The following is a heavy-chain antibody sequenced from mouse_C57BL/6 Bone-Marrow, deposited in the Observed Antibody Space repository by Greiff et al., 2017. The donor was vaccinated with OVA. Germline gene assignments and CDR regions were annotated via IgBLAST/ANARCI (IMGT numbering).Heavy chain of an antibody. CDR1: GFTFSDYY. J-gene: IGHJ2*01. CDR2: INYDGSST. D-gene: IGHD2-1*01. Sequence: EVKLVESEGGLVQPGSSMKLSCTASGFTFSDYYMAWVRQVPEKGLEWVANINYDGSSTYYLDSLKSRFIISRDNAKNILYLQMSSLKSEDTATYYCARERAAYGNLFDYWGKGTTLTVAS. CDR3: ARERAAYGNLFDY. V-gene: IGHV5-16*01.